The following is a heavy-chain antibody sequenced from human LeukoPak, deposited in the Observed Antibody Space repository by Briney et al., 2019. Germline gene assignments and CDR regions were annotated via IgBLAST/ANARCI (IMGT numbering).Heavy chain of an antibody. Sequence: PSETLSLTCAVYGGSFSGYYRSWIRQPPGKGLEWIGGINHSGSTNYNPSLKSRVTISVDTSKNQFSLKLSSVTAADTAVYYCARGTHDYGDYGTFDYWGQGTLVTVSS. V-gene: IGHV4-34*01. D-gene: IGHD4-17*01. CDR3: ARGTHDYGDYGTFDY. CDR1: GGSFSGYY. J-gene: IGHJ4*02. CDR2: INHSGST.